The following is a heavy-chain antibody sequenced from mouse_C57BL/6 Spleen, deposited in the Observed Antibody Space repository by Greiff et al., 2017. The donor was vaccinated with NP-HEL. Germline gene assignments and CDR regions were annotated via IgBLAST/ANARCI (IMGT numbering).Heavy chain of an antibody. CDR3: AKSHYDYDEKGYAMDY. D-gene: IGHD2-4*01. Sequence: QVQLQQSGPGLVQPSQSLSITCTVSGFSLTSYGVHWVRQSPGKGLEWLGVIWRGGSTDYNAAFMSRLSITKDNSKSQVFFKMNSLQADDTAIYYCAKSHYDYDEKGYAMDYWGQGTSVTVSS. CDR2: IWRGGST. V-gene: IGHV2-5*01. CDR1: GFSLTSYG. J-gene: IGHJ4*01.